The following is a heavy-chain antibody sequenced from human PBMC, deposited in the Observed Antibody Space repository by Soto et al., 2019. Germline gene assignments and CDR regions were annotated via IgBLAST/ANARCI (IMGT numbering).Heavy chain of an antibody. V-gene: IGHV3-7*03. CDR2: IKQDGSEK. Sequence: EVQLVESGGGLVQPGGSLRLSCAASGFTFSSYWMSWVRQAPGKGLEWVANIKQDGSEKYYVDSVKGRFTISRDNAKNSLYLQMNSLRAEDTAVYYCARGSNYRGCYFDYWGQGTLVTVSS. CDR1: GFTFSSYW. D-gene: IGHD4-4*01. J-gene: IGHJ4*02. CDR3: ARGSNYRGCYFDY.